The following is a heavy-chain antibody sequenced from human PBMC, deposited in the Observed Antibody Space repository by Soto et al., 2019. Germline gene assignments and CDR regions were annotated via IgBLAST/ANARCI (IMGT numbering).Heavy chain of an antibody. J-gene: IGHJ3*02. D-gene: IGHD3-22*01. CDR3: AKNSGYDSSCYTYRSPGALDI. CDR1: GFTFSSNA. CDR2: ISGRGGST. V-gene: IGHV3-23*01. Sequence: LRLSLAASGFTFSSNAMSWVRQAPGKGLEWVSAISGRGGSTYYADSVKGRFTVSRDNSKNTLYLQMNSLRTEDTAVYYCAKNSGYDSSCYTYRSPGALDIWGQGTMVTVSS.